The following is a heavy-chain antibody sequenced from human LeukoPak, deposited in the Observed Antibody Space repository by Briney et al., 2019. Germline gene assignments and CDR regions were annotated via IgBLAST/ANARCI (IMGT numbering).Heavy chain of an antibody. CDR3: ARSKAAYSSSVDY. CDR2: IYYSGST. CDR1: GGSISSYY. Sequence: SETLSLTCTVSGGSISSYYWSWIRQPPGKGLEWIGYIYYSGSTNYNPSLKSRVTISVDTSKNQFSLKLSSVTAADTAVYYCARSKAAYSSSVDYWGQGTLVTVSS. D-gene: IGHD6-13*01. J-gene: IGHJ4*02. V-gene: IGHV4-59*01.